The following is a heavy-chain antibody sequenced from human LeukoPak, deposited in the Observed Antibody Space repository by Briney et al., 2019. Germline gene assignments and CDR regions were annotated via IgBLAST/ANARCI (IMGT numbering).Heavy chain of an antibody. D-gene: IGHD2-15*01. CDR3: ATAHGRSSYPPYWYFDL. J-gene: IGHJ2*01. Sequence: GGSLRLSCAASGFTVSRYWMSWVRQAPGKGLEWVANINQDASDKYYVDSVRGRFTVSRDNAKNSLFLQMNSLRDEDTAVYYCATAHGRSSYPPYWYFDLWGRGTLVTVSS. CDR1: GFTVSRYW. CDR2: INQDASDK. V-gene: IGHV3-7*04.